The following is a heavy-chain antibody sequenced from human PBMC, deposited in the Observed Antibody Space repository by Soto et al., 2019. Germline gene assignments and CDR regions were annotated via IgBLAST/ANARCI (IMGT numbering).Heavy chain of an antibody. CDR2: IYRGGDT. Sequence: EVQLVESGGGLVQPGGSLRLSCAAAGLTVTNNYMSWVRQAPGKGLEWVSVIYRGGDTYYADSVKGRFSISRDNSTIISYICMNSLRDVDTAVYHCVRGGGAYCRSDCIRAFDIWGQGTMGTVSS. CDR3: VRGGGAYCRSDCIRAFDI. V-gene: IGHV3-66*01. D-gene: IGHD2-21*02. CDR1: GLTVTNNY. J-gene: IGHJ3*02.